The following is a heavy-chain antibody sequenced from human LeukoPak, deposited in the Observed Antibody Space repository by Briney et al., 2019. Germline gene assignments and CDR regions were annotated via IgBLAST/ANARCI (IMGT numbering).Heavy chain of an antibody. CDR3: AKRTDSSGNRGGTFDI. Sequence: GGSLRLSCSVSGFTFTNYAMSWVRQAPGKGLEWVSGIGGSGGSTYYADSVKGRFTIFRDNSKNTLYLQMNSLRVEDTAIYYCAKRTDSSGNRGGTFDIWGQGTMVTVSS. D-gene: IGHD3-22*01. CDR2: IGGSGGST. CDR1: GFTFTNYA. J-gene: IGHJ3*02. V-gene: IGHV3-23*01.